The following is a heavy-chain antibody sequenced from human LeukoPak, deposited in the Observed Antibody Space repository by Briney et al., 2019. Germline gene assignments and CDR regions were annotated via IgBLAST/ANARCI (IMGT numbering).Heavy chain of an antibody. CDR1: GDSVSRKSAA. V-gene: IGHV6-1*01. CDR3: ARKEWPEGIPFGN. D-gene: IGHD3-3*01. J-gene: IGHJ3*02. CDR2: TYYRSKWDN. Sequence: SQTLSLTCDISGDSVSRKSAAWNWIRQSPSRGLEWLGRTYYRSKWDNDYAVSVRSRITINPDTLKNQFSLQLKFVTPEDTAVYYCARKEWPEGIPFGNWGQGEKVTVSS.